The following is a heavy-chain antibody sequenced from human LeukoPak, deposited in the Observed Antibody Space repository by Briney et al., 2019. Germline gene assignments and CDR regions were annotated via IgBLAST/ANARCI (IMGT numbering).Heavy chain of an antibody. CDR1: GESFSGFC. CDR2: IDHSGST. V-gene: IGHV4-34*01. CDR3: ARLRLSRYYHDAMDV. J-gene: IGHJ6*02. D-gene: IGHD3-16*01. Sequence: SESLSLTCAVYGESFSGFCWSWIRQPPGKGLEWIGEIDHSGSTNYNPSLKSRVTISVDTSKNQVSLRLTSVTAADMAVYYCARLRLSRYYHDAMDVWGQGTTVTVSS.